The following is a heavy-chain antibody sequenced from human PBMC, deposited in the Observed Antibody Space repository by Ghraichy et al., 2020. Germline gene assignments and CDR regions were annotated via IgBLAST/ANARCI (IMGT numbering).Heavy chain of an antibody. CDR3: ARHRPDTIEVVAAIWFDP. D-gene: IGHD2-15*01. Sequence: SETLSLTCSVSGGSISTSSYYWGWIRQSPGKGLEWIGSVYYSGSTYYSPSLKSRVTISVDTSKNQFSLMLRSVTAADTAVYYCARHRPDTIEVVAAIWFDPWGQGTLVTVSS. J-gene: IGHJ5*02. CDR1: GGSISTSSYY. V-gene: IGHV4-39*01. CDR2: VYYSGST.